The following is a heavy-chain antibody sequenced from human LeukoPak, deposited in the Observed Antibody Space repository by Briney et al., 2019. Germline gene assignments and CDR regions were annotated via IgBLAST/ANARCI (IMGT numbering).Heavy chain of an antibody. J-gene: IGHJ4*02. CDR3: AKRGAEVGTTVAPGDY. CDR2: ISGNGHA. V-gene: IGHV3-23*01. Sequence: GGSLRLSCAASGFTLSSCAMNWVRQAPGKGLEWVSAISGNGHAYYADSVKGRFTISRDNSKNTLYLQMNSLRAEDTAVYYCAKRGAEVGTTVAPGDYWGQGTLLTVSS. D-gene: IGHD1-26*01. CDR1: GFTLSSCA.